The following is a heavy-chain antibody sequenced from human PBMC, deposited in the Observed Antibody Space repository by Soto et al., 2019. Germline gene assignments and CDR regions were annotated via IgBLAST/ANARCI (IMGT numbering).Heavy chain of an antibody. D-gene: IGHD6-13*01. CDR1: GGSISSGGYS. J-gene: IGHJ4*02. V-gene: IGHV4-30-2*01. CDR3: ASGQQLVRNY. Sequence: QLQLQESGSGLVKPSQTLSLTCAVSGGSISSGGYSWSWIRQPPGKGLEWIGYIYHSGSTYYNPYLNSRVTISADRSKNQFSLKLSSVSAADTAVYYCASGQQLVRNYWGQGTLVTVSS. CDR2: IYHSGST.